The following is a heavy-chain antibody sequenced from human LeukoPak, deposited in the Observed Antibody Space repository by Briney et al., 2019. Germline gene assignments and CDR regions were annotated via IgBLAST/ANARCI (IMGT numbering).Heavy chain of an antibody. CDR1: GFTVSSNF. Sequence: GGSLRLSCAASGFTVSSNFMSWVRQAPGKGLEWVSVIYSDGTTYFADSVKGRFTISRDKSKNTLYLHMNSLRAEDTAVYYCARDYPSFDYWGQGTLVTVSS. CDR3: ARDYPSFDY. CDR2: IYSDGTT. V-gene: IGHV3-53*01. J-gene: IGHJ4*02.